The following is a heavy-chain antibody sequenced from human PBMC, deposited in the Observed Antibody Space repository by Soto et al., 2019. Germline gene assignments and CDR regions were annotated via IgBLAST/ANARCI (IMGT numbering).Heavy chain of an antibody. CDR3: AFDRAYCSSTSCYRGYYYYYGMDV. Sequence: GGSLRLCCAASGFTFSSYAMSWVRQAPGKGLEWVSAISGSGGSTYYADSVKGRFTISRDNSKNTLYLQMNSLRAEDTAVYYCAFDRAYCSSTSCYRGYYYYYGMDVWGQGTTVTVSS. D-gene: IGHD2-2*01. CDR2: ISGSGGST. CDR1: GFTFSSYA. V-gene: IGHV3-23*01. J-gene: IGHJ6*02.